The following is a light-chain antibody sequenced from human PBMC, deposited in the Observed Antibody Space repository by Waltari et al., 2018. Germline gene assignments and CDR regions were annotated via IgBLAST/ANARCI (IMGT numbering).Light chain of an antibody. J-gene: IGLJ1*01. CDR3: SSYAGRSTYF. V-gene: IGLV2-14*01. CDR2: VVR. CDR1: SSDVGDYNY. Sequence: QSALTQPASVSGSPGQSITISCTGTSSDVGDYNYVSWYQHHPGKVPKLMIYVVRNRPSGVSNRFSGAKSGNTASLTISGLQAEDEADYYCSSYAGRSTYFFGTGTKVTV.